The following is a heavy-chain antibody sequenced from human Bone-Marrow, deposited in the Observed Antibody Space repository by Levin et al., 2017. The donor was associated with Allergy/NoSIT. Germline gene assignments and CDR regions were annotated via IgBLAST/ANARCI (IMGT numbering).Heavy chain of an antibody. J-gene: IGHJ3*02. D-gene: IGHD3-22*01. CDR2: IYYSGST. V-gene: IGHV4-31*03. CDR3: ARQGYYDSSGYSNLDAFDI. Sequence: SQTLSLTCTVSCGSISSGGYYWSWLRQHPGKGLGWIGYIYYSGSTYYNPSLKSRVTISVDTSKNQFSLKLSSVTAADTAVYYCARQGYYDSSGYSNLDAFDIWGQGTMVTVSS. CDR1: CGSISSGGYY.